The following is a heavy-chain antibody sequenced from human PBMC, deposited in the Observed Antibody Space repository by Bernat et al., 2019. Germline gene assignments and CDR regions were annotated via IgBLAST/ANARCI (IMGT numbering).Heavy chain of an antibody. Sequence: QVQLQESGPGLVKPSQTLSRTCTVSAGSISSGGYYWSWIRQHPGKRPEWFGYIYYSGSTYYNPSLKSRVTISVDTSKNQFYLKLSSVTAADTAEYYYARVNCSGGSCYPDYWGQGTLVTVSS. CDR2: IYYSGST. V-gene: IGHV4-31*03. D-gene: IGHD2-15*01. J-gene: IGHJ4*02. CDR1: AGSISSGGYY. CDR3: ARVNCSGGSCYPDY.